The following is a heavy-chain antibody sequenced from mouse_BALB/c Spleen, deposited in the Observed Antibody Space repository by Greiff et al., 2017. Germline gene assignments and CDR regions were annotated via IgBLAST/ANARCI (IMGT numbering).Heavy chain of an antibody. V-gene: IGHV2-9*02. CDR2: IWAGGST. Sequence: QVQLKQSGPGLVAPSQSLSITCTVSGFSLTSYGVHWVRQPPGKGLEWLGVIWAGGSTNYNSALMSRLSISKDNSKSQVFLKMNSLQTDDTAMYYCARESLYYGSSYEGFAYWGQGTLVTVSA. J-gene: IGHJ3*01. D-gene: IGHD1-1*01. CDR1: GFSLTSYG. CDR3: ARESLYYGSSYEGFAY.